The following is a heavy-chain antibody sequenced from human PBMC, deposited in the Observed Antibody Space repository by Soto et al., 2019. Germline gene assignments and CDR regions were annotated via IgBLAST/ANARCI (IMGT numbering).Heavy chain of an antibody. D-gene: IGHD3-22*01. CDR2: ISGSGGST. J-gene: IGHJ5*02. CDR1: GFTFSSYA. V-gene: IGHV3-23*01. CDR3: AKRSVYDTSGYFWFDP. Sequence: GGSLRLSCAASGFTFSSYAMSWVRQAPGKGLEWVSAISGSGGSTYYADSVKGRFTTSRDNSKNTLYLQMNSLRAEDTAVYYCAKRSVYDTSGYFWFDPRGEGTLVTVSS.